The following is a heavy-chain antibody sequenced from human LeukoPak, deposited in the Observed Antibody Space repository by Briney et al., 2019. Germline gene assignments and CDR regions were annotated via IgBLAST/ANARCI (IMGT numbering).Heavy chain of an antibody. Sequence: GASVKVSCKASGGTFSSYAISWVRQAPGRGLEWMGRIIPILGIANYAQKFQGRVTITADKSTSTAYMELSSLRSEDTAVYYCASTEGYCSGGSCYSEVWGQGTLVTVSS. V-gene: IGHV1-69*04. J-gene: IGHJ4*02. CDR1: GGTFSSYA. CDR2: IIPILGIA. CDR3: ASTEGYCSGGSCYSEV. D-gene: IGHD2-15*01.